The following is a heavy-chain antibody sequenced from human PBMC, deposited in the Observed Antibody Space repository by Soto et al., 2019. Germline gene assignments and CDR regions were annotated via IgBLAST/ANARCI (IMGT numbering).Heavy chain of an antibody. CDR3: AAYRRGEGGWGY. Sequence: QVQLQESGPGVVKPSETLSLTCTVSGASVSSHHWTWIRQPPGKGLEWIGDYSDSASYSPSLKSRVSIPSDTSKNQFSLNLSSVTAAGTPVYYCAAYRRGEGGWGYWGQGTLGTVSS. J-gene: IGHJ1*01. D-gene: IGHD3-16*01. CDR2: DYSDSA. CDR1: GASVSSHH. V-gene: IGHV4-59*08.